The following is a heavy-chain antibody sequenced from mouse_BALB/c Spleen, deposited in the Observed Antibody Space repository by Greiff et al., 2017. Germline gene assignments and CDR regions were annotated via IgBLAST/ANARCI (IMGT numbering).Heavy chain of an antibody. Sequence: EVQLVESGGGLVQPGGSLKLSCAASGFTFSSYGMSWVRQTPDKRLELVATINSNGGSTYYPDSVKGRFTISRDNAKNTLYLQMSSLKSEDTAMYYCARPWFAYWGQGTLVTVSA. CDR3: ARPWFAY. J-gene: IGHJ3*01. V-gene: IGHV5-6-3*01. CDR2: INSNGGST. CDR1: GFTFSSYG.